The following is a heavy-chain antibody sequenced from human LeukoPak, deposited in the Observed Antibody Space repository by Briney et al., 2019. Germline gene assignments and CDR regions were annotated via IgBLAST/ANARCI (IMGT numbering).Heavy chain of an antibody. V-gene: IGHV3-30*02. CDR3: AKDALPGIAAAGTPDY. CDR1: GFTFSSYA. CDR2: IRYDGSNK. D-gene: IGHD6-13*01. J-gene: IGHJ4*02. Sequence: GGSLRLSCAASGFTFSSYAMHWVRQAPGKGLEWVAFIRYDGSNKYYADSVKGRFTISRDNSKNTLYLQMNSLRAEDTAVYYRAKDALPGIAAAGTPDYWGQGTPVTVSS.